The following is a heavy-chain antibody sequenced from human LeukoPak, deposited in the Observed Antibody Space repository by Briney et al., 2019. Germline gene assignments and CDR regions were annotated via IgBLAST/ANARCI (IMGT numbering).Heavy chain of an antibody. V-gene: IGHV3-30*03. Sequence: PGGSLRLSCVASGFTFSSYGMHWVRQAPGKGLEWVAVISYTEDAKIYADSVKGRFTISRDNSKNTLCLQMNSLRAEDTAVYYCARDRYRYCSGGSCYSFGTTVTVLSDYWGQGTLVTVSS. J-gene: IGHJ4*02. D-gene: IGHD2-15*01. CDR3: ARDRYRYCSGGSCYSFGTTVTVLSDY. CDR2: ISYTEDAK. CDR1: GFTFSSYG.